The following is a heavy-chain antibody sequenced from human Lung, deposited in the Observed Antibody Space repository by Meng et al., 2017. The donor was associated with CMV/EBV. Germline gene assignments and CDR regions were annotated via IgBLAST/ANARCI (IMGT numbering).Heavy chain of an antibody. J-gene: IGHJ4*02. D-gene: IGHD6-19*01. CDR3: ASFPPPGKQWLVTDY. CDR2: IYHSGST. CDR1: GGSISSSNW. Sequence: QGRLQALGPGLVKPSGTRSPTCAVSGGSISSSNWWSWVRQPPGKGLEWIGEIYHSGSTNYNPSLKSRVTISVDKSKNQFSLKLSSVTAADTAVYYCASFPPPGKQWLVTDYWGQGTLVTVSS. V-gene: IGHV4-4*02.